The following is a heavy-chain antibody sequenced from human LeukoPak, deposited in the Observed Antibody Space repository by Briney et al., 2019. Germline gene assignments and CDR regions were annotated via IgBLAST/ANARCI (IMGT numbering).Heavy chain of an antibody. D-gene: IGHD3-10*01. CDR1: GFTFSTYS. CDR3: ARRDMVLRGAFAV. Sequence: GGSLRLSCAASGFTFSTYSMNWVRQATGKGLEWVSYISSSGNTRYYADSVKGRFTISRDNAKNSVYLQMNSLRAEDTAVYYCARRDMVLRGAFAVWGQGTMVTVSS. J-gene: IGHJ3*01. CDR2: ISSSGNTR. V-gene: IGHV3-48*04.